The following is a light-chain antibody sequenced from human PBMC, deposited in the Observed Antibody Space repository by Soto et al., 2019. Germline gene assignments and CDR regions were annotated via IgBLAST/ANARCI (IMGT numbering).Light chain of an antibody. V-gene: IGKV1-9*01. CDR2: GAS. Sequence: IPLTQSPSSLDASVGARVTITCRASQGINKFLAWSQQRPGKAPQLLVYGASTLQIGVPSRFSGSGSGTDFTLTISSLPPEDFATYYCQQLTNFRFTFGQGTKMDIK. CDR3: QQLTNFRFT. J-gene: IGKJ2*01. CDR1: QGINKF.